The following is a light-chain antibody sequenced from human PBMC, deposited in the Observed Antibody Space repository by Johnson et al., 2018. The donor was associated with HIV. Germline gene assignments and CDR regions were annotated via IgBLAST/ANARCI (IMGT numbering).Light chain of an antibody. CDR2: ENN. J-gene: IGLJ1*01. Sequence: QSVLTQPPSVSAAPGQKVTISCSGSSSNIGNNYVSWYQQLPGTAPKLLIYENNKRPSGIPDRFSGSKSGTSATLGITGLQTGDEADYYCGTWDSSLILYVCATGTKVTVL. V-gene: IGLV1-51*02. CDR1: SSNIGNNY. CDR3: GTWDSSLILYV.